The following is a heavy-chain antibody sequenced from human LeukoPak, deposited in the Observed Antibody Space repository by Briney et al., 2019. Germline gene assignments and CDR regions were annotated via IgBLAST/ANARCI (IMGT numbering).Heavy chain of an antibody. D-gene: IGHD2-2*01. CDR2: MSGSGGSA. J-gene: IGHJ5*01. CDR3: AEDMGYGCSGTYCYLGFDF. Sequence: GGFLRLSCAASGFTFSNYAMGWVRQDPGKGLEWVSGMSGSGGSAYYADSVKGRLTISRDHSKNTLYLQIDRLRAEDTAIYYCAEDMGYGCSGTYCYLGFDFWGQGTLVTVSS. CDR1: GFTFSNYA. V-gene: IGHV3-23*01.